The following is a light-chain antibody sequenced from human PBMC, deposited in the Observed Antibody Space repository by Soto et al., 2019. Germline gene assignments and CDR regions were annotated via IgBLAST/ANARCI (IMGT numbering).Light chain of an antibody. Sequence: EIVLTQSPATLSLSPGERATLSCRASQTVNTGLAWYQQKPGQAPRLLIYESSIRATGIPVRFGGSGSGTDFSLTIKYLRSEDTAVYYCQQYNSWVTFGGGTRVEI. CDR1: QTVNTG. CDR3: QQYNSWVT. V-gene: IGKV3-11*01. J-gene: IGKJ4*01. CDR2: ESS.